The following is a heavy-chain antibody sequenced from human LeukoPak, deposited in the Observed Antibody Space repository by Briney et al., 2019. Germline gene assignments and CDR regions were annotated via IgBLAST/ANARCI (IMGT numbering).Heavy chain of an antibody. Sequence: GESLKISCKGSGYTFTSYWIGWVRQMPGKGLEWMGIIYPGDSDTRYSPSFQGQVTISVDKSISTAYLQWSSLKASDTAMYYCARETLSYDSSGYLFDYWGQGTLVTVSS. CDR2: IYPGDSDT. CDR1: GYTFTSYW. CDR3: ARETLSYDSSGYLFDY. J-gene: IGHJ4*02. V-gene: IGHV5-51*01. D-gene: IGHD3-22*01.